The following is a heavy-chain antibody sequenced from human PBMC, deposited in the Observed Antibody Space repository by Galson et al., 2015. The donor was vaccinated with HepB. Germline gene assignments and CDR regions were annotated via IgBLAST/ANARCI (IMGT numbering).Heavy chain of an antibody. CDR3: AKGGSSGGNNWFDP. J-gene: IGHJ5*02. CDR1: GFTFSNYG. V-gene: IGHV3-30*18. Sequence: SLRLSCAASGFTFSNYGMHWVRQAPGKGLEWVAVISYDGSNEYYADSVKGRFTISRDNSKNTLYLQMNSLRVEDTAVYYCAKGGSSGGNNWFDPWGQGTLVTVSS. D-gene: IGHD6-19*01. CDR2: ISYDGSNE.